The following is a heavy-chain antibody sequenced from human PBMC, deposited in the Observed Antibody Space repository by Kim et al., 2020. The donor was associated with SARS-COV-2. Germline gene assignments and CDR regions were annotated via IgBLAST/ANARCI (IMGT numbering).Heavy chain of an antibody. D-gene: IGHD6-19*01. CDR1: GFTFSSHW. V-gene: IGHV3-74*01. Sequence: GGSLRLSCAASGFTFSSHWMHLVRQAPGKGLVWVSRINSDGTTTSYGDSVKGRFTISRDNAKNTLYLQMNSLRAEDTAVYYCARRQFTSGWYYFDYWGQGTLVTVSS. CDR3: ARRQFTSGWYYFDY. CDR2: INSDGTTT. J-gene: IGHJ4*02.